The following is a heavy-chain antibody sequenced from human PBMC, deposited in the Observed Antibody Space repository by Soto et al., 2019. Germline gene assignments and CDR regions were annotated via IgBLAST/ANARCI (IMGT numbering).Heavy chain of an antibody. CDR2: INPNSGKT. CDR3: ARNNFQYGFDF. Sequence: ASVKVSCKASGYSFGIYDINWVRQAAGQGPEWVGWINPNSGKTGYTQEFQGRVTMTWDTSTSTAYMELSSLRSQDTAMCYCARNNFQYGFDFWGQGTMVTVSS. V-gene: IGHV1-8*01. J-gene: IGHJ4*01. CDR1: GYSFGIYD. D-gene: IGHD1-1*01.